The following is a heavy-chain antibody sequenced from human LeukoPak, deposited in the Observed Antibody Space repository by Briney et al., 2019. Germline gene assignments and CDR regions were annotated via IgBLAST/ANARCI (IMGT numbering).Heavy chain of an antibody. CDR1: GGSFSGYY. V-gene: IGHV4-38-2*01. D-gene: IGHD1-26*01. J-gene: IGHJ4*02. Sequence: NPSETLSLTCAVYGGSFSGYYWGWIRQPPGKGLEWIGSIYHSGRTYYNPSLKSRVTISVDTSKNQFSLKLSSVTAADTAVYYCAKSGSYTGGLHFDYWGQGTLVTVSS. CDR3: AKSGSYTGGLHFDY. CDR2: IYHSGRT.